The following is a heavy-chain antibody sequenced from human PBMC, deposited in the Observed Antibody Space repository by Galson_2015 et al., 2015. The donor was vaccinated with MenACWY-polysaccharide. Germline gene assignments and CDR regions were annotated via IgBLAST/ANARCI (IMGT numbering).Heavy chain of an antibody. CDR1: GVTFSSDA. V-gene: IGHV1-69*04. D-gene: IGHD5-24*01. Sequence: SVKVSCTASGVTFSSDAISWVRQAPGQGLEWMGRIIPILGIANYAQKFQARVTITADKSTSTNYMELSSMRSEDTDVSYCARERRRWLQYSPFDYWGQGTLVTVSS. J-gene: IGHJ4*02. CDR2: IIPILGIA. CDR3: ARERRRWLQYSPFDY.